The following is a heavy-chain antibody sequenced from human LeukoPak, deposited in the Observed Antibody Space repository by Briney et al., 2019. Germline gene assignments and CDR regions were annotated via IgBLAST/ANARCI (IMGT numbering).Heavy chain of an antibody. CDR2: IYYSGST. CDR1: GGSISSYY. J-gene: IGHJ5*01. CDR3: ALAPNSNWFDF. D-gene: IGHD5-24*01. V-gene: IGHV4-59*06. Sequence: SETLSLTCTVSGGSISSYYWSWIRQHPGKGLEWIGYIYYSGSTYYNPSLKSRVTISVDTSKNQFSLKLSSVTAADTALYYRALAPNSNWFDFWGQGTLVTVSS.